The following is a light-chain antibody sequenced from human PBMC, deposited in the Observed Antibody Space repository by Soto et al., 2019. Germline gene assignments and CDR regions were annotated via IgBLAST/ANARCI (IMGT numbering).Light chain of an antibody. Sequence: QSALTQPASVSGSPGQSITISCSGTSRDVGGYNYVSWYQQHPGKAPKLMIYDVSNRPSGVSNRFSGSKSGNTASLTISGLQDEDEADYYCSSYTSSSNYVVFGGGTKLTVL. CDR1: SRDVGGYNY. V-gene: IGLV2-14*01. CDR2: DVS. CDR3: SSYTSSSNYVV. J-gene: IGLJ2*01.